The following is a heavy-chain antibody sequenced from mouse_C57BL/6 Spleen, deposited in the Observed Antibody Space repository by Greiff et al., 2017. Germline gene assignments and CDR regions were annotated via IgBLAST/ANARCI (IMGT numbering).Heavy chain of an antibody. CDR3: ARNPTTVVATGGY. CDR2: IDPEDGET. V-gene: IGHV14-2*01. J-gene: IGHJ2*01. D-gene: IGHD1-1*01. CDR1: GFNIKDYY. Sequence: VQLKESGAELVKPGASVKLSCTASGFNIKDYYMHWVKQRTEQGLEWIGRIDPEDGETKYAPKFQGKATITADTSSNTAYLQLSSLTSEDTAVYYCARNPTTVVATGGYWGQGTTLTVSS.